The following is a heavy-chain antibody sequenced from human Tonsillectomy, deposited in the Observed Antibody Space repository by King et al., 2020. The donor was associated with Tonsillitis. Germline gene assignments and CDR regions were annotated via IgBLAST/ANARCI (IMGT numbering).Heavy chain of an antibody. V-gene: IGHV3-30*02. Sequence: QLVQSGGGVVQPGGSLRLSCVASGFTFSSYGMHWVRQAPGKGLEWVAFIRYDGSNKYYADSVKGRFTISRDNSKNTLYLQMNSLRAEDTAVYYCAKDLAIAVAGSYYFDYWGQGTLVTVSS. CDR3: AKDLAIAVAGSYYFDY. CDR1: GFTFSSYG. D-gene: IGHD6-19*01. J-gene: IGHJ4*02. CDR2: IRYDGSNK.